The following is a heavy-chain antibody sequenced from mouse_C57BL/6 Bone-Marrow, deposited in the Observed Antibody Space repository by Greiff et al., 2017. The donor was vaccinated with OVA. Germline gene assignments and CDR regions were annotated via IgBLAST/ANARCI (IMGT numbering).Heavy chain of an antibody. D-gene: IGHD2-5*01. J-gene: IGHJ4*01. CDR2: IDPENGDT. CDR3: TTVYYSNYYAMDY. V-gene: IGHV14-4*01. Sequence: EVKLVESGAELVRPGASVKLSCTASGFNIKDDYMHWVKQRPEQGLEWIGWIDPENGDTEYASKFQGKATITADTSSNTAYLQLSSLTSEDTAVYYCTTVYYSNYYAMDYWGQGTSVTVSS. CDR1: GFNIKDDY.